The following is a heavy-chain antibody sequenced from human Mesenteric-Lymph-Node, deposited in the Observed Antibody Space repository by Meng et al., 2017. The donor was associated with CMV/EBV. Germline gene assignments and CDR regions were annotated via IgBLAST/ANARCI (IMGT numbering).Heavy chain of an antibody. J-gene: IGHJ4*02. D-gene: IGHD4-23*01. CDR1: GFTFSSYA. CDR2: ISYDGSNK. CDR3: AVNREGGNSLDY. V-gene: IGHV3-30-3*01. Sequence: GESLKISCAASGFTFSSYAMHWVRQAPGKGLEWVAVISYDGSNKYYADSVKGRFTISRDNSKNTLYLQMNSLRAEDTAVYYCAVNREGGNSLDYWGQGTLVTVSS.